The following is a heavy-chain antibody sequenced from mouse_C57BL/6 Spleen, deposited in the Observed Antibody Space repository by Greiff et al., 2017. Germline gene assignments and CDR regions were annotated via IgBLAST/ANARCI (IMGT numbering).Heavy chain of an antibody. Sequence: QVQLKQPGAELVKPGASVTLSCKASGYTFTSYGMQWVKQRPGQGLEWIGEIDPSDSYTNYNQKFKGKATLTVDTSSSTAYMQLSSLTSEDSAVYYCARAYFCCIPLDYWGQGTPLPVSS. D-gene: IGHD1-1*01. CDR1: GYTFTSYG. CDR2: IDPSDSYT. V-gene: IGHV1-50*01. J-gene: IGHJ2*01. CDR3: ARAYFCCIPLDY.